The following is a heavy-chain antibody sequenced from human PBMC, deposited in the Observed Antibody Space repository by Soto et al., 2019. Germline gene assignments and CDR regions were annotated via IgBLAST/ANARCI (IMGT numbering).Heavy chain of an antibody. D-gene: IGHD3-3*01. CDR3: ARDVGYDYVN. CDR1: GFTFSSYW. Sequence: EVQLVESGGGLVQPGGSLRISCAVSGFTFSSYWMSWVRPAPGKGLEWVATIKQDGSEKYYVDSVKGRFTISRDNAENSLYMQMNSLSAEDTAVDFCARDVGYDYVNWGQGTLVTVSS. J-gene: IGHJ4*02. CDR2: IKQDGSEK. V-gene: IGHV3-7*01.